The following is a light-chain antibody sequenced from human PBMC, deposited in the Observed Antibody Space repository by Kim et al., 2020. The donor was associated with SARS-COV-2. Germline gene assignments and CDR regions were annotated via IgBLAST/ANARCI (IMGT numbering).Light chain of an antibody. CDR1: HAIGDSH. CDR3: QQYVGSAVT. Sequence: LSPGEGATLSCRASHAIGDSHLAWYQHKPGQAPRLLIYDASRRVIGIPNRFSGSGSGTDFSLTISGLQPEDFAVYYCQQYVGSAVTFGQGTKLEI. V-gene: IGKV3-20*01. CDR2: DAS. J-gene: IGKJ2*01.